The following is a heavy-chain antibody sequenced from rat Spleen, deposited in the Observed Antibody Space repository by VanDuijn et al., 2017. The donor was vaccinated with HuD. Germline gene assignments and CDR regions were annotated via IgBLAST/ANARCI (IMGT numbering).Heavy chain of an antibody. Sequence: EVQLVESGGGLVQPGRSLKLSCAASGFAFRNYGMAWVRQGPTKGLEWVATINYDGRSTFYRDSVRDRFTISRDNGKNILYLQIDSLKSEDTATYYCVRQWDYWGQGVMVTVSS. CDR1: GFAFRNYG. J-gene: IGHJ2*01. CDR3: VRQWDY. CDR2: INYDGRST. V-gene: IGHV5-29*01.